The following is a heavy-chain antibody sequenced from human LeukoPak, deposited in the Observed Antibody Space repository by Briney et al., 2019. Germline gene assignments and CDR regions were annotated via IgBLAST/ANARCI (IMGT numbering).Heavy chain of an antibody. CDR1: GYSYTNYW. V-gene: IGHV5-51*01. CDR2: IYSGDSET. Sequence: GESLKISCKGSGYSYTNYWIGWVRQMPGKGLEWMGIIYSGDSETRYSPSFQGQVTISADKSISTAYLQWSSLKASDTAMYYCARRYYYDSSGYYLAHDAFDIWGQGAMVTVSS. J-gene: IGHJ3*02. D-gene: IGHD3-22*01. CDR3: ARRYYYDSSGYYLAHDAFDI.